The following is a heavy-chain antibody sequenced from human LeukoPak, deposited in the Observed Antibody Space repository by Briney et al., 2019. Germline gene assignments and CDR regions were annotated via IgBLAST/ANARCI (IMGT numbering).Heavy chain of an antibody. J-gene: IGHJ4*02. CDR3: ARMYSSGWYPGYYFDY. V-gene: IGHV3-7*01. Sequence: GGSLRLPCAASGFTFSSYWMSWVRQAPGKGLEWVANIKQDGSEKYYVDSVKGRFTISRDNAKNSLYLQMNSLRAEDTAVYYCARMYSSGWYPGYYFDYWGQGTLVTVSS. D-gene: IGHD6-19*01. CDR1: GFTFSSYW. CDR2: IKQDGSEK.